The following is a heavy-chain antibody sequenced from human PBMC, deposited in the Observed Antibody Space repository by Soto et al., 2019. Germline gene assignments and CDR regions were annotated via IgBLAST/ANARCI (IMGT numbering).Heavy chain of an antibody. CDR1: GYTFTSYG. CDR2: ISAYNGNT. J-gene: IGHJ6*02. V-gene: IGHV1-18*01. CDR3: ARVFIAVAGTKNEYGMDV. D-gene: IGHD6-19*01. Sequence: ASVKVSCKASGYTFTSYGISWVRQAPGQGLEWMGWISAYNGNTNYAQKLQGRVTMTTDTSTSTAYMELRSLRSDDTAMYYCARVFIAVAGTKNEYGMDVWGQGTTVTSP.